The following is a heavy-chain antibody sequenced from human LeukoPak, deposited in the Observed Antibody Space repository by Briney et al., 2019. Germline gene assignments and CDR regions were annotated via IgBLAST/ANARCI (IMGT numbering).Heavy chain of an antibody. CDR2: IRYDGSNK. V-gene: IGHV3-30*02. Sequence: GGSLRLSCAASGFTFSSYGMHWVRQAPGKGLEWVAFIRYDGSNKYYADSVKGRFTISRDNSKNTLYLQMNSLRAEDTAVYYCANLPYSSSWHGVYWGQGTLVTVSS. CDR3: ANLPYSSSWHGVY. CDR1: GFTFSSYG. J-gene: IGHJ4*02. D-gene: IGHD6-13*01.